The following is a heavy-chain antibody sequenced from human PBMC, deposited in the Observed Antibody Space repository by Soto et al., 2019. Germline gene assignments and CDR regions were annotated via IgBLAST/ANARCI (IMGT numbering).Heavy chain of an antibody. CDR2: IYYSGST. CDR1: SGSISSSSSY. Sequence: SDTLSLTCTVSSGSISSSSSYWGLIRQPPGKGLEWIGSIYYSGSTYYNPSLKSRVTISVDTSKNQFSLKLSSVTAADTAVYYCARDLERYFDWFSPPYYYYGMDVWGQGTTVT. CDR3: ARDLERYFDWFSPPYYYYGMDV. V-gene: IGHV4-39*02. J-gene: IGHJ6*02. D-gene: IGHD3-9*01.